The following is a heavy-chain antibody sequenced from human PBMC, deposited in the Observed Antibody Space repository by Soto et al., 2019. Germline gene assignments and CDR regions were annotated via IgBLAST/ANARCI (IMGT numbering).Heavy chain of an antibody. J-gene: IGHJ6*02. CDR3: ARAYYYDSSGYYPYYYYYYGMDV. Sequence: SLKVSWLASGGTVRIYAIMCVRQAPRQGLDWMRGLIPIFGTANYAQKCQGRVTITADESTSTAYMELSSLRSEDTAVYYCARAYYYDSSGYYPYYYYYYGMDVWGQGTTVTVAS. V-gene: IGHV1-69*13. CDR2: LIPIFGTA. D-gene: IGHD3-22*01. CDR1: GGTVRIYA.